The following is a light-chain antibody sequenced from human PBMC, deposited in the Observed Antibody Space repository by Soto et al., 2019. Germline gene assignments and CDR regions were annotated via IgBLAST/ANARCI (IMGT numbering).Light chain of an antibody. V-gene: IGKV3-15*01. J-gene: IGKJ4*01. Sequence: EIVMTQSPATLSVSPGERATLSCRASQSVRSSLAWYQQKRGQAPRLLIYGASTRATGIPARFSGSGSGTEFTLTISSLQSEDFAVYYCQQYTDWPLTFGGGTKVDIK. CDR1: QSVRSS. CDR3: QQYTDWPLT. CDR2: GAS.